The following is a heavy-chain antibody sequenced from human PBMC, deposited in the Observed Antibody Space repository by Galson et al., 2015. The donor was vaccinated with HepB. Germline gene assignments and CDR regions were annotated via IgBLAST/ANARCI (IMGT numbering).Heavy chain of an antibody. D-gene: IGHD5-24*01. J-gene: IGHJ3*02. CDR3: VRGGGMARILERGAFDI. Sequence: SVKVSCKASGGTFNNYDISWVRQAPGQGLEWMGGIIPIVGKANYAQKFQGRVTITADKSTNTAYMELSSLRSEDTAVHYCVRGGGMARILERGAFDIWGQGTMVTVSS. V-gene: IGHV1-69*10. CDR2: IIPIVGKA. CDR1: GGTFNNYD.